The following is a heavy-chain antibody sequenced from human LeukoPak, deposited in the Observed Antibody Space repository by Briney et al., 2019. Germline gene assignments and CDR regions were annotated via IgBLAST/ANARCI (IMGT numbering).Heavy chain of an antibody. CDR1: GGTFSSYA. V-gene: IGHV1-69*01. D-gene: IGHD2-2*01. CDR3: ARVDCSSTSCYDYYYYYYMDV. J-gene: IGHJ6*03. Sequence: GASVKVSCKASGGTFSSYAISWVRQAPGQGLEWMGGIIPIFGTANYAQKFQGRVTITADESTSTAYMELSSLRSEDTAVYYCARVDCSSTSCYDYYYYYYMDVWGKGTTVTVSS. CDR2: IIPIFGTA.